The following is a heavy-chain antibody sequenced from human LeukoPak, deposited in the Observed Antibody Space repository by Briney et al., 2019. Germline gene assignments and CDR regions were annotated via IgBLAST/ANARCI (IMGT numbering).Heavy chain of an antibody. D-gene: IGHD3-3*01. J-gene: IGHJ4*02. CDR1: GFTFSEYG. V-gene: IGHV3-48*01. CDR2: FSSSTGTK. Sequence: GGALRLSCVPSGFTFSEYGMSWVGQAPGRGLESVSYFSSSTGTKYYAPSVKARLTISRDNANNSLYLQTNSLRAEDTAISYCARGGGVDYWGQGPLVPVSS. CDR3: ARGGGVDY.